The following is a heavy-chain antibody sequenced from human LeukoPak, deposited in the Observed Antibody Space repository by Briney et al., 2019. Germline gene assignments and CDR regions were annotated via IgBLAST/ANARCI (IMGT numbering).Heavy chain of an antibody. Sequence: GESLKISCKGSGYSFTSYWIAWVRQMPGKGLEWMGIIYPDDSDTRYSPSFQGQVTISADKSISTAYLQWSSLKASDTAMYYCASRGRGYDSSFDYWGQGTLVTVSS. CDR3: ASRGRGYDSSFDY. J-gene: IGHJ4*02. V-gene: IGHV5-51*01. CDR1: GYSFTSYW. CDR2: IYPDDSDT. D-gene: IGHD3-22*01.